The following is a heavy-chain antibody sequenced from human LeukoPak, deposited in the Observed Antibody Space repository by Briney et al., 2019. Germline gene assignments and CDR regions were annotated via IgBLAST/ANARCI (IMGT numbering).Heavy chain of an antibody. J-gene: IGHJ4*02. D-gene: IGHD1-14*01. CDR1: GYTFTGYY. CDR3: AREQGRPFSRFPRYPDY. Sequence: GASVKVSCKASGYTFTGYYMHWVRQAPGQGLEWMGWINPNSGGTNYAQKFQGRVTMTRDTSISTAYMELSRLRSDDTAVYYCAREQGRPFSRFPRYPDYWGQGTLVTVSS. CDR2: INPNSGGT. V-gene: IGHV1-2*02.